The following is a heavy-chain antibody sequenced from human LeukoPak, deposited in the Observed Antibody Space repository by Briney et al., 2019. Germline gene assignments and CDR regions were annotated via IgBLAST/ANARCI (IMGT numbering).Heavy chain of an antibody. Sequence: SVKVSCKASGYTFTSYAMHWVRQAPGQRLEWMGWINAGNGNTKYSQKFQGRVTITRDTSASTAYMELSSLRSEDTAVYYCAREGVAAAGTDYYYYYGMDVWGQGTTVTVSS. CDR2: INAGNGNT. V-gene: IGHV1-3*01. CDR3: AREGVAAAGTDYYYYYGMDV. D-gene: IGHD6-13*01. CDR1: GYTFTSYA. J-gene: IGHJ6*02.